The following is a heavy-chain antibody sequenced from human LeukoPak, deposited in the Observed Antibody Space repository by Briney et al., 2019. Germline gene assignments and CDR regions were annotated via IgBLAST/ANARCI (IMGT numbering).Heavy chain of an antibody. J-gene: IGHJ3*02. CDR2: ISGSGRST. V-gene: IGHV3-23*01. Sequence: GGSLRLSCAASGFTFSSYAMSWVRQAPGKGLEWVSVISGSGRSTYYADSVKGRFTISRDNSKNTLYLQMNSLRAGDTAVYYCAKDQGTYCSTTSCYAHDAFDIWGQGTMVTVSS. CDR1: GFTFSSYA. CDR3: AKDQGTYCSTTSCYAHDAFDI. D-gene: IGHD2-2*01.